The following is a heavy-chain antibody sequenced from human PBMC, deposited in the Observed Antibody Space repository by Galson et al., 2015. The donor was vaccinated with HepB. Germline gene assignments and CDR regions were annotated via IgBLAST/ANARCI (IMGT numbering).Heavy chain of an antibody. V-gene: IGHV1-2*02. CDR3: AKVAAAESIFDY. D-gene: IGHD6-13*01. Sequence: SVKVSCQASGYTFTGYYMHWVRQAPGQGLEWMGWINPNSGGTNYAQKFQGRVTMTRDTSISTAYMELSRLRSDDTAVYYCAKVAAAESIFDYWGQGTLVTVSS. CDR2: INPNSGGT. CDR1: GYTFTGYY. J-gene: IGHJ4*02.